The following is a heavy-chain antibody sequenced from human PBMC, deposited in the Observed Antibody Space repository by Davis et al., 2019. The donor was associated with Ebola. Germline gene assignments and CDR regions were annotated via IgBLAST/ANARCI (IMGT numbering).Heavy chain of an antibody. J-gene: IGHJ2*01. CDR2: IYTGGST. CDR3: ATSDYDSSGYLIRGWYFDL. CDR1: GFTVSSNY. D-gene: IGHD3-22*01. V-gene: IGHV3-53*01. Sequence: GESLKISCAASGFTVSSNYMNWVRQSPGRGLEWVSVIYTGGSTYYADSVKGRFTISRDNSKNTLYLQMNSLRAEDTAVYYCATSDYDSSGYLIRGWYFDLWGRGTLVTVSS.